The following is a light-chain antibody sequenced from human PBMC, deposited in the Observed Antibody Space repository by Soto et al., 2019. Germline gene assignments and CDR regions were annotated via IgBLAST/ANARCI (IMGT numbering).Light chain of an antibody. J-gene: IGKJ5*01. CDR2: GAS. CDR3: QQYNNWPPIT. Sequence: EVVRTQSPATLSVSPGERVTFSCRASQSVTTNLAWYQHKPGQSPRLLISGASTGASGIPPRFSGSGSGTEFTLTIDRLQSADFAVYYCQQYNNWPPITFGQGTRLEIK. V-gene: IGKV3-15*01. CDR1: QSVTTN.